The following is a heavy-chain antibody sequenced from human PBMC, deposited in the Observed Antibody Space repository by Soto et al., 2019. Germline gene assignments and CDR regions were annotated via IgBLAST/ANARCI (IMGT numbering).Heavy chain of an antibody. CDR1: GYAFTTYH. CDR2: IDPSDRTT. J-gene: IGHJ3*02. CDR3: ARDEVPDVQNDAFDS. V-gene: IGHV1-46*04. Sequence: ASVKVSCKASGYAFTTYHMPWVRTAPGQGLEWVVIIDPSDRTTTYAQKLHGRVTMTRDTATSTVYMELSSLRSEDTAVYYCARDEVPDVQNDAFDSWGQGTMVTVSS.